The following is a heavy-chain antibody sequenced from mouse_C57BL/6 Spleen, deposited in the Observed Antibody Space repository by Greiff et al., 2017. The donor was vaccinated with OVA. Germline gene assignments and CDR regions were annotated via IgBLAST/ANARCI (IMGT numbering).Heavy chain of an antibody. CDR2: IDPSDSYT. V-gene: IGHV1-69*01. Sequence: VQLQQPGAELVMPGASVKLSCKASGYTFTSYWMHWVKQRPGQGLEWIGEIDPSDSYTNYNQKFKGKSTLTVDKSSSTAYMQLSSLTSEDSAVYYCARYGPHYYAMDYWGQGTSVTVSS. CDR1: GYTFTSYW. D-gene: IGHD1-2*01. CDR3: ARYGPHYYAMDY. J-gene: IGHJ4*01.